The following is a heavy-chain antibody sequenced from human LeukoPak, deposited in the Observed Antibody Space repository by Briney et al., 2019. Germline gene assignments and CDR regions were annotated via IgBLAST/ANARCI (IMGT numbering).Heavy chain of an antibody. CDR2: INHSGST. J-gene: IGHJ6*03. Sequence: SETLSPTCAVYGGSFSGYYWSWIRQPPGKGLEWIGEINHSGSTNYNPSLKSRVTISVDTSKNQFSLKLSSVTAADTAVYYCARASRGGSYYYYYMDVWGKGTTVTVSS. V-gene: IGHV4-34*01. D-gene: IGHD1-26*01. CDR3: ARASRGGSYYYYYMDV. CDR1: GGSFSGYY.